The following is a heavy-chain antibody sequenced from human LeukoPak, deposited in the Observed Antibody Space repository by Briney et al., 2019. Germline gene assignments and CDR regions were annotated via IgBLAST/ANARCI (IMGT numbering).Heavy chain of an antibody. D-gene: IGHD6-6*01. CDR3: ATSRRKEAYYYYGMDV. Sequence: GASVKVSCKVSGYTLTELSMHCVRQAPGKGLEWMGGFDPEDGETIYAQKFQGRVTMTEDTSTDTAYMELSSLRSEDTAVYYCATSRRKEAYYYYGMDVWGQGTTVTVSS. V-gene: IGHV1-24*01. CDR1: GYTLTELS. CDR2: FDPEDGET. J-gene: IGHJ6*02.